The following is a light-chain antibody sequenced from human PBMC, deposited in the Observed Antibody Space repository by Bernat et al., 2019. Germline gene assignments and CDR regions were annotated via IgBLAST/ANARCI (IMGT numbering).Light chain of an antibody. CDR1: SSDVGSYNL. CDR3: CSYAGSSTFDV. J-gene: IGLJ1*01. V-gene: IGLV2-23*02. Sequence: QSALTQPASVSGSPGQSITISCTGTSSDVGSYNLVSWYQQHPGKAPKLMIYEVSKRPSGVSNRFSGSKSGNTASLTISGLQAEDEADYYSCSYAGSSTFDVFGTVTKVTVL. CDR2: EVS.